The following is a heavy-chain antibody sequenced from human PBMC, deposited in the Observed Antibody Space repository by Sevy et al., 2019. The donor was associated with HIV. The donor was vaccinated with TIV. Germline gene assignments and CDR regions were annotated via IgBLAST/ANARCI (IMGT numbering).Heavy chain of an antibody. D-gene: IGHD3-10*01. J-gene: IGHJ6*03. CDR2: ISWDGGST. CDR1: GFTFDDYT. CDR3: AKDGIGVRGVIRYYYYIDV. Sequence: GGSLRLSCSASGFTFDDYTMHWVRQAPGKGLEWVSLISWDGGSTYYADSVKGRFTISRDNSKNSLYLQMNSLRTEDTALYYCAKDGIGVRGVIRYYYYIDVWGKGTTVTVSS. V-gene: IGHV3-43*01.